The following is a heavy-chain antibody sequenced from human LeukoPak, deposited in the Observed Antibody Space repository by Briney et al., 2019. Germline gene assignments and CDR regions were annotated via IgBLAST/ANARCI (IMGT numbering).Heavy chain of an antibody. D-gene: IGHD2-2*01. CDR2: MYYSGST. CDR1: GGSISSYY. V-gene: IGHV4-59*01. J-gene: IGHJ6*03. CDR3: ARAPAGQPYYYMDV. Sequence: SETLSPTCTVSGGSISSYYWSWIRQPPGKGLEWIGYMYYSGSTNYNPSLKSRVTMSVDTSNNQISLKMTSLTAADTAVYYCARAPAGQPYYYMDVWGKGTTVTVSS.